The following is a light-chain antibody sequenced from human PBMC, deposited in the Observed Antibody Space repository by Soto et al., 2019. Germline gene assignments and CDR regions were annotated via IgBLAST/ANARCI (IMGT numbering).Light chain of an antibody. CDR1: SGHSTYA. Sequence: QPVLTQSPSASASLGASVKLTCTLTSGHSTYAIAWLQHQPEKGPRYLMKLNDDGSHIKGDGIPDRFSGSSSGAERYLTISSLQSEDEADYYCQTWGTGIQVFGGGTKVTVL. CDR2: LNDDGSH. J-gene: IGLJ3*02. CDR3: QTWGTGIQV. V-gene: IGLV4-69*01.